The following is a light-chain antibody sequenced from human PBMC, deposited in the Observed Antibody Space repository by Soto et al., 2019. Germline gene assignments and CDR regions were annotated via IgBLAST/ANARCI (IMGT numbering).Light chain of an antibody. J-gene: IGKJ1*01. CDR3: QQYNSYTWT. Sequence: DIQMTQSPSTLSASVGDRVTITCRASQSISSWLAWYQQKTGKAPKLLIYKASSLESGVPSRFSGSGSETEFTLTISSLQPDDSATYYCQQYNSYTWTFGRGTKVDIK. CDR2: KAS. CDR1: QSISSW. V-gene: IGKV1-5*03.